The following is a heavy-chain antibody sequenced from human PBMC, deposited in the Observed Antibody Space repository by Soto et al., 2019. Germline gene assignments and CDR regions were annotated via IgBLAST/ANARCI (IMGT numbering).Heavy chain of an antibody. D-gene: IGHD1-26*01. Sequence: GASVKVSCKASGYTFTSYAMHWVRQAPGQRLEWMGWINAGNGNTKYAQKFQGRVTMTRDTSTSTAYMELRSLRSEDTAVYYCARVVGALGHWFDPWGQGTLVTVSS. CDR2: INAGNGNT. CDR1: GYTFTSYA. V-gene: IGHV1-3*01. CDR3: ARVVGALGHWFDP. J-gene: IGHJ5*02.